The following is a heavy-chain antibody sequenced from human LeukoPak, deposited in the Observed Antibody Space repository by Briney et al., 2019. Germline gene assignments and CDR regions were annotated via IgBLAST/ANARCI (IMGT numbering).Heavy chain of an antibody. V-gene: IGHV1-2*06. D-gene: IGHD6-13*01. Sequence: ASVKVSCKASGYTFTVYYIHWVRQAPGQGLEWMGRINPNSGGTNYAQKFQGRVTMTRDTSISTAYMELSRLRSDDTAVYYCAKSIAAASTEDYWGQGTLVTVSS. CDR1: GYTFTVYY. CDR2: INPNSGGT. J-gene: IGHJ4*02. CDR3: AKSIAAASTEDY.